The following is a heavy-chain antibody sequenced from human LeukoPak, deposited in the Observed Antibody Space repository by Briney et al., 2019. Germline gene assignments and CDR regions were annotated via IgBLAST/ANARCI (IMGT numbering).Heavy chain of an antibody. CDR3: ARGVLNYDFWSGYQYYYYYGMDA. J-gene: IGHJ6*02. Sequence: RASVKVSCKASGYTFTSYGISWVRQAPGQGLEWMGWISAYNGNTNYAQKLQGRVTMTTDTSTSTAYMELRSLRSDDTAVYYCARGVLNYDFWSGYQYYYYYGMDAWGQGTTVTVSS. D-gene: IGHD3-3*01. V-gene: IGHV1-18*01. CDR2: ISAYNGNT. CDR1: GYTFTSYG.